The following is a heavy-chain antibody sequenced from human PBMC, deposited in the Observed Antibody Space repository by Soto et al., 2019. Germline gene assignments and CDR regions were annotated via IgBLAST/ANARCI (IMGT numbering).Heavy chain of an antibody. D-gene: IGHD3-10*01. CDR1: GGSFSGYY. CDR3: ARVVVDTMVRGFYVYYYYMDV. J-gene: IGHJ6*03. V-gene: IGHV4-34*01. CDR2: INHSGST. Sequence: SETLSLTCAVYGGSFSGYYWSWIRQPPGKGLEWIGEINHSGSTNYNPSLKSRVTISVDTSKNQFSLKLSSVTAADTAVYYCARVVVDTMVRGFYVYYYYMDVWGKGTTVTVSS.